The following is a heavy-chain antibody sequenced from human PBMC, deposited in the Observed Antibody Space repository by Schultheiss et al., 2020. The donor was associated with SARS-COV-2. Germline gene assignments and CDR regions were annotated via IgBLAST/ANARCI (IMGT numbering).Heavy chain of an antibody. CDR3: ARGPEVVPAAIVPHYGMDV. CDR2: INHSGST. Sequence: SETLSLTCTVSGGSISSYYWSWIRQTAGKGLEWIGEINHSGSTNYNPSLKSRVTISVDTSKNQFSLKLSSVTAADTAVYYCARGPEVVPAAIVPHYGMDVWGQGTTVTVSS. CDR1: GGSISSYY. J-gene: IGHJ6*02. V-gene: IGHV4-34*01. D-gene: IGHD2-2*01.